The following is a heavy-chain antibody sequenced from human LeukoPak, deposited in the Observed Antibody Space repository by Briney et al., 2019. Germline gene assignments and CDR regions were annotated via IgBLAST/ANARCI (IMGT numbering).Heavy chain of an antibody. Sequence: SPSETLSLTCNVSGGSISSSYWSWIRQPAGKGLEWIGRIYASGSSNYNPSLKSRVTMSVDTSKNQFSLNLSSVTAADTAVYYCAREGGSSRSLENWGQGTLVTVSS. CDR1: GGSISSSY. V-gene: IGHV4-4*07. J-gene: IGHJ4*02. CDR3: AREGGSSRSLEN. D-gene: IGHD1-26*01. CDR2: IYASGSS.